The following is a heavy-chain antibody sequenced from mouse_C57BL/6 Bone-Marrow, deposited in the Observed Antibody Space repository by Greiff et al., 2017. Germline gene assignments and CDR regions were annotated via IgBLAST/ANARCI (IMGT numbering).Heavy chain of an antibody. Sequence: EVKLVESGPGLAKPSQTLSLTCSVTGYSITSDYWNWIRKFPGNKLEYMGYISYSGSTYYNPSPKSRISITRDTSKNQYYLQLNSVTTEDTATYYCARYYYGSSYVWYFDVWGTGTTVTVSS. J-gene: IGHJ1*03. V-gene: IGHV3-8*01. CDR1: GYSITSDY. CDR2: ISYSGST. CDR3: ARYYYGSSYVWYFDV. D-gene: IGHD1-1*01.